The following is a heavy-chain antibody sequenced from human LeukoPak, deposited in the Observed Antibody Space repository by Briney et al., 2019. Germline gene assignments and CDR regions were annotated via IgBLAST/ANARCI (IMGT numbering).Heavy chain of an antibody. CDR3: ARDWDISGGYCYSIGY. Sequence: GGSLRLSCAASGFTFSSYSMNWVRQAPGKGLEWVSYISSSSSTIYYADSVKGRFTISRDNAKNSLYLQMNSLRDEDTAVYYCARDWDISGGYCYSIGYWGQGTLVTVSS. CDR2: ISSSSSTI. CDR1: GFTFSSYS. V-gene: IGHV3-48*02. J-gene: IGHJ4*02. D-gene: IGHD2-21*01.